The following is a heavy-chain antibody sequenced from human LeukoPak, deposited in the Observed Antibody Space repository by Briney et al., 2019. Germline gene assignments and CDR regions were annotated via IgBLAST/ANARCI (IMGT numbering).Heavy chain of an antibody. CDR1: GGSISSSSYY. D-gene: IGHD1-26*01. CDR2: IYYSGST. J-gene: IGHJ3*02. V-gene: IGHV4-39*07. Sequence: SETLSLTCTVSGGSISSSSYYWGWIRQPPGKGLEWIGSIYYSGSTYYNPSLKSRVTISVDTSKNQFSLKLSSVTAADTAVYYCARDLRSRYSGSYRGDAFDIWGQGTMVTVSS. CDR3: ARDLRSRYSGSYRGDAFDI.